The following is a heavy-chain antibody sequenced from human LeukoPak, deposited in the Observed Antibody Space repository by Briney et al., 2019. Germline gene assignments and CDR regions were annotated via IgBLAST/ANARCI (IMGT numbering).Heavy chain of an antibody. CDR3: ARVTGYSSSWLYYYYYMDV. V-gene: IGHV4-59*12. CDR2: IYYSGST. Sequence: PSETLSLTCTVSGGSISSYYWSWIRQPPGKGLEWIGYIYYSGSTNYNPSLKSRVTISVDTSKNQFSLKLSSVTAADTAVYYCARVTGYSSSWLYYYYYMDVWGKGTTVTVSS. J-gene: IGHJ6*03. CDR1: GGSISSYY. D-gene: IGHD6-13*01.